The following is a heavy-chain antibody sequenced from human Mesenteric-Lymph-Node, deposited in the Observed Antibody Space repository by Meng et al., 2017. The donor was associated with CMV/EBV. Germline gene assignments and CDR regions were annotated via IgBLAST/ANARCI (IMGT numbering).Heavy chain of an antibody. CDR2: ISSSSSYI. J-gene: IGHJ6*02. Sequence: GESLKISCAASGFTFSSYSMNWVRQAPGKGPEWVSSISSSSSYIYYADSVKGRFTISRDNAKNSLYLQMNSLRAEDTAVYYCARRRGYCSGGSCYDAYYYGMDVWGQGTTVTVSS. CDR1: GFTFSSYS. D-gene: IGHD2-15*01. V-gene: IGHV3-21*01. CDR3: ARRRGYCSGGSCYDAYYYGMDV.